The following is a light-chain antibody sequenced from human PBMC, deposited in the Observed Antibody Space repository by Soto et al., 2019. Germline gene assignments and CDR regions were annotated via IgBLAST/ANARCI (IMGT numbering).Light chain of an antibody. V-gene: IGLV2-8*01. CDR1: SSDVGGYNY. J-gene: IGLJ1*01. Sequence: SALTQPPSASGSPGQSVTISCTETSSDVGGYNYVSWYQQHPDKAPKLMIYEVNKRPSGVPDRFSGSKSANTASLTVSGLQAEDEADYYCSSYAGSNNPYVFGTGTKVTVL. CDR2: EVN. CDR3: SSYAGSNNPYV.